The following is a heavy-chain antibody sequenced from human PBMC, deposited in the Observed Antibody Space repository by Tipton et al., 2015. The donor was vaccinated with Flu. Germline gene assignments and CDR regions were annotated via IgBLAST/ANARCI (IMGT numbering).Heavy chain of an antibody. CDR2: IYHSGST. CDR3: ARQERSGWFLDY. V-gene: IGHV4-38-2*01. Sequence: LRLSCAVSGYSISSGYYWGWIRQPPGKGLEWIGSIYHSGSTYYNPSLKSRVTISVDTSKNQFSLKLSSVTAADTAVYYCARQERSGWFLDYWGRGTLVTVSS. J-gene: IGHJ4*02. CDR1: GYSISSGYY. D-gene: IGHD6-19*01.